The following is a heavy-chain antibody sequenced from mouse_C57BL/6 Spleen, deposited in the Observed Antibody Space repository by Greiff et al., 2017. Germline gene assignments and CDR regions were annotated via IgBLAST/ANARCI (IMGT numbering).Heavy chain of an antibody. CDR2: INPNNGGT. J-gene: IGHJ2*01. CDR1: GYTFTDYN. CDR3: ARGIDSFDY. V-gene: IGHV1-22*01. Sequence: VQLQQSGHELVKPGASVKMSCKASGYTFTDYNMHWVKQSHGKSLEWIGYINPNNGGTSYNQKFKGKVTLTVNKSSSTAYMELRSLTAEDSAFYYCARGIDSFDYWGQGTTLTVST.